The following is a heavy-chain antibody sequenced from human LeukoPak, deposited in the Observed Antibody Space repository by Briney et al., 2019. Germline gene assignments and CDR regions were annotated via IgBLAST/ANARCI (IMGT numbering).Heavy chain of an antibody. CDR2: IYYSGST. CDR3: ARGAKEDYFDY. V-gene: IGHV4-59*12. CDR1: GGSISNDY. Sequence: SETLSLTCTVSGGSISNDYWSWIRQPPGKGLEWIAYIYYSGSTNYNPSLKSRVTISVDTSKNQFSLKLSSVTAADTAVYYCARGAKEDYFDYWGQGTLVTVSS. J-gene: IGHJ4*02.